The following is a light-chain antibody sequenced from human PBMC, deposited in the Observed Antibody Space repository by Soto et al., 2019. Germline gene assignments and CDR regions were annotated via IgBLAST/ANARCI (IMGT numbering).Light chain of an antibody. CDR3: SSYTSSSTSSYV. CDR1: SSDVGGYNY. CDR2: DVS. J-gene: IGLJ1*01. V-gene: IGLV2-14*01. Sequence: QSALTQPASVSGSPGQSITISCTGTSSDVGGYNYVSWYQQHPGKAPKLMIYDVSNRPSGVSNRFSGSKSGNTASLTISGLQADDEADYYGSSYTSSSTSSYVFGTGTKLTVL.